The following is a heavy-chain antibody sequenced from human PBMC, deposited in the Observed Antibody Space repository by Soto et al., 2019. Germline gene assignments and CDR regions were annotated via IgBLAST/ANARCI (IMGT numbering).Heavy chain of an antibody. V-gene: IGHV3-30*18. D-gene: IGHD6-13*01. Sequence: QVHLVESGGGVVQPGGSLRLSCTASGFTFSNFGMNWVRQAPGKGPEWVGVVEYEGSKKQYPDTVNGRFTITRENSNDTLYLQVINLGAEGTAIYYSAKAIAAAGFMSCSDSWGQGTPVTVS. CDR2: VEYEGSKK. J-gene: IGHJ5*01. CDR1: GFTFSNFG. CDR3: AKAIAAAGFMSCSDS.